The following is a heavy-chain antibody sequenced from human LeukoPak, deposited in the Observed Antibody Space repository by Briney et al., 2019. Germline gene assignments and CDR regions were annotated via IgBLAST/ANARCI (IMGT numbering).Heavy chain of an antibody. CDR1: GFTFSRHW. D-gene: IGHD3-10*01. Sequence: GGSLRLSCAVSGFTFSRHWMSWVRQAPGKGLEWLANIKQDGSEKYYVDSVEGRFTISRDNTKNSLYLQMNSLRAEDTAVYYCARSYYGAGTSYGMDVWGQGTTVTVSS. CDR3: ARSYYGAGTSYGMDV. CDR2: IKQDGSEK. V-gene: IGHV3-7*01. J-gene: IGHJ6*02.